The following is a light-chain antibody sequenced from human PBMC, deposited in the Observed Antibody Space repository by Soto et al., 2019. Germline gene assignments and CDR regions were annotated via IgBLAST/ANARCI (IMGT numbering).Light chain of an antibody. CDR1: QSVSSNF. CDR3: QQIYSAPLT. Sequence: EIVLTQSPGTLSLSPGERATLSCRASQSVSSNFLAWYQEKPGQAPRLLIYGASSRATGIPDRFSGSGSGIDFTLTISSLQPEDFATYFCQQIYSAPLTFGGGTKVEIK. J-gene: IGKJ4*01. V-gene: IGKV3-20*01. CDR2: GAS.